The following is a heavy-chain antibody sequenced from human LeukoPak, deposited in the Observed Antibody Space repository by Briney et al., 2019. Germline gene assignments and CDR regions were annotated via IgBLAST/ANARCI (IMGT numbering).Heavy chain of an antibody. CDR2: ISGSGGST. V-gene: IGHV3-23*01. CDR1: GFTFSSYA. CDR3: AKVDGGYYYYYGMDV. J-gene: IGHJ6*02. Sequence: GGSLRLSCAASGFTFSSYAMSWVRQAPGKGLEWVSAISGSGGSTYYADSVKGRFTISRDNSKNTLYLQMNSLIAEDTAVYYCAKVDGGYYYYYGMDVWGQGTTVTVSS. D-gene: IGHD3-16*01.